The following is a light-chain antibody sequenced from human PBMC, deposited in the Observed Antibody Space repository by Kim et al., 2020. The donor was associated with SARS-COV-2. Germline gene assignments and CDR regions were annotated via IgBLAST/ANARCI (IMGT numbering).Light chain of an antibody. V-gene: IGKV1-27*01. CDR2: AAS. J-gene: IGKJ3*01. CDR3: QKYNSALET. CDR1: QGISNY. Sequence: ASVGDRVTITCRASQGISNYLAWYQQKPGKVPKLLIYAASTLQSGVPSRFSGSGSGTDFTLTISSLQPEDVATYYCQKYNSALETFGPGTKVDIK.